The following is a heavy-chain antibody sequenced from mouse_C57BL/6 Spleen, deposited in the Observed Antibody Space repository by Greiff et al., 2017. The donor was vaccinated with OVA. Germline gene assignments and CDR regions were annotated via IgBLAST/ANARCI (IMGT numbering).Heavy chain of an antibody. CDR3: ARDREGYFDV. CDR2: SRNKANDYTT. V-gene: IGHV7-1*01. CDR1: GFTFSDFY. J-gene: IGHJ1*03. Sequence: EVKVVESGGGLVQSGRSLRLSCATSGFTFSDFYMEWVRQAPGKGLEWIAASRNKANDYTTEYSASVKGRFIVSRDTSQSILYLQMNALRAEDTAIYYCARDREGYFDVWGTGTTVTVSS.